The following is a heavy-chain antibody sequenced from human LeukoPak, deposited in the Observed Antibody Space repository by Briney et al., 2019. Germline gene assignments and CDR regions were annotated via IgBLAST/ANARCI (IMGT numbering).Heavy chain of an antibody. J-gene: IGHJ4*02. CDR1: GGSISSGSFY. V-gene: IGHV4-61*01. CDR2: IYYSGST. Sequence: SQTLSLTCTVSGGSISSGSFYWSWIRQPPGKGLEWIGYIYYSGSTNYNPSLKSRVTISVDTSKNQFSLKLSSVTAADTAVYYCASSYYYDSSGYLIPLTTFDYWGQGTLVTVSS. CDR3: ASSYYYDSSGYLIPLTTFDY. D-gene: IGHD3-22*01.